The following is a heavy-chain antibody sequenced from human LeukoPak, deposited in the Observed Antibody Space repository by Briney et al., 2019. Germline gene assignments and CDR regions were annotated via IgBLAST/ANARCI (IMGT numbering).Heavy chain of an antibody. CDR1: GFTFSSFQ. V-gene: IGHV3-48*03. J-gene: IGHJ4*02. CDR3: ARWGHSDYNSFPTKFDY. D-gene: IGHD5-12*01. CDR2: DGGADGQI. Sequence: GGSLRLSCAASGFTFSSFQMTWVRQAPGKGLEWIAYDGGADGQIFYADSVKGRFTISRDNAKNSLYLQMSSLRAEDTAMYYCARWGHSDYNSFPTKFDYWGQGTLVTVSS.